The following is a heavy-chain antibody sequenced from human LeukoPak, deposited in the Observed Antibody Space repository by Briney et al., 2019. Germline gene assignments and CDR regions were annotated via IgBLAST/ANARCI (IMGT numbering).Heavy chain of an antibody. D-gene: IGHD2-2*01. CDR2: ISSSSSTI. J-gene: IGHJ5*02. CDR1: GFTFSSYS. Sequence: GGSLRLSCAASGFTFSSYSMNWVRQAPGKGLEWVSYISSSSSTIYYADSVKGRFTISRDNAKNSLYLQMNSLRDEGTAVYYCARDRWGYQLPWFDPWGQGTLVTVSS. V-gene: IGHV3-48*02. CDR3: ARDRWGYQLPWFDP.